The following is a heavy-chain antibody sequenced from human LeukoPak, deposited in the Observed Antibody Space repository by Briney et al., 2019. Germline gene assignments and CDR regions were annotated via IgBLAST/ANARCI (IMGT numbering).Heavy chain of an antibody. V-gene: IGHV4-59*01. CDR1: GGSMSSYY. D-gene: IGHD5-18*01. Sequence: PSETLSLTCTVSGGSMSSYYWNWIRQPPGKGLEWIGYIYYSGSTNYNPSLKSRVTISVDTSKNQFSLKLSSVTAADTAVYYCASRSAKDTAIVEYWGQGTLVTVSS. J-gene: IGHJ4*02. CDR3: ASRSAKDTAIVEY. CDR2: IYYSGST.